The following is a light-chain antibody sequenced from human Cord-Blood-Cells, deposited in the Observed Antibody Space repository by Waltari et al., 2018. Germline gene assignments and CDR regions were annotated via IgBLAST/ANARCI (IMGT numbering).Light chain of an antibody. Sequence: SYVLTQPPSVSVAPGQTARITWGGDNIGGKSVHWYQQKPGQAPVLVIYYDSDRPSGIHERFSGSNSGNTATLTISRVEAGDEADYYCQVWDSSSDHRVFGGGTKLTVL. V-gene: IGLV3-21*04. CDR1: NIGGKS. CDR3: QVWDSSSDHRV. J-gene: IGLJ3*02. CDR2: YDS.